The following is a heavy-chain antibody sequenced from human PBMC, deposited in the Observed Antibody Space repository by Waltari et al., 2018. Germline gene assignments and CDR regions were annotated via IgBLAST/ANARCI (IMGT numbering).Heavy chain of an antibody. V-gene: IGHV3-73*01. CDR1: GFIFSGSA. D-gene: IGHD6-13*01. CDR2: IRNKANNYAT. CDR3: TTIAAAPEGY. Sequence: EVQLVESGGGFVQPGGSLKLSCAAYGFIFSGSAVHWARQASGKGLEWVGRIRNKANNYATAYGASVKGRFTISRDDSKNTAYLQMNSLKIEDTAVYYCTTIAAAPEGYWGQGTLVTVSS. J-gene: IGHJ4*02.